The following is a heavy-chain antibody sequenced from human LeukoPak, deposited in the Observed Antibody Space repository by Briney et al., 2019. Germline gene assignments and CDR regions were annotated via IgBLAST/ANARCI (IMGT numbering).Heavy chain of an antibody. CDR2: ISSSSSYI. CDR3: ARASRYGLGWLDP. D-gene: IGHD5-18*01. CDR1: GFTFSSYT. V-gene: IGHV3-21*04. Sequence: PGGSLRLSCGASGFTFSSYTMHWVRQAPGKGLEWVSSISSSSSYIYYADSVKGRFTISRDNAKNSLYLQMNSLRAEDTAVYYCARASRYGLGWLDPWGQGTLVTVSS. J-gene: IGHJ5*02.